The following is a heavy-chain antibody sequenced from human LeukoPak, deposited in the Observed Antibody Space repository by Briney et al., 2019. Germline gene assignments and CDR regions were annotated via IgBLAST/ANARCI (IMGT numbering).Heavy chain of an antibody. Sequence: SETLSLTCTVSGGSISNYYWGWIRQPPGKGLEWIGSIYYSGSTYYNPSLKSRVTISVDTSKNQFSLKLSSVTAADTAVYYCARDIYSSSGYYWGQGTLVTVSS. CDR2: IYYSGST. J-gene: IGHJ4*02. V-gene: IGHV4-39*07. CDR3: ARDIYSSSGYY. CDR1: GGSISNYY. D-gene: IGHD6-13*01.